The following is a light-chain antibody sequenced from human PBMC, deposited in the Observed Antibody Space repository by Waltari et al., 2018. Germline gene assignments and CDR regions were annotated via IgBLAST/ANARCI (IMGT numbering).Light chain of an antibody. Sequence: QAVLTQPPSVSGAPGQRVTISCTGSSSNIGGHFVQWYQQLPGTAPKVLIYQNNKRPSGVSDRFSGSQSGTSASLTITGIQSEDEADYYCQSNDSRLSAWVFGGGTRLTVL. V-gene: IGLV1-40*01. J-gene: IGLJ2*01. CDR2: QNN. CDR1: SSNIGGHF. CDR3: QSNDSRLSAWV.